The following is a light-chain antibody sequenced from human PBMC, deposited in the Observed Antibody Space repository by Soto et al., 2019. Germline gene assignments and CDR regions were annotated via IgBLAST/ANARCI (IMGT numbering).Light chain of an antibody. CDR3: CSYAGSYTHVV. CDR1: SSDVGGYDY. CDR2: AVS. Sequence: QSALTQPRSVSGSPGQSVTISCTGTSSDVGGYDYVSWYQQHPGKAPKLMIYAVSKRPSGVPDRFSGSKSGNTASLTISGLQADDEADYYCCSYAGSYTHVVFGGGTKVTVL. V-gene: IGLV2-11*01. J-gene: IGLJ2*01.